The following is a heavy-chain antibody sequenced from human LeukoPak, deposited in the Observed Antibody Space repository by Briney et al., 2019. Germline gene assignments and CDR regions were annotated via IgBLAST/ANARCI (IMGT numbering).Heavy chain of an antibody. CDR1: GGSIISSSNY. CDR2: IYYTGKT. V-gene: IGHV4-39*01. J-gene: IGHJ4*02. CDR3: ARLSLGSYSDY. Sequence: SETLSLTCTVSGGSIISSSNYWGWIRQPPGKGLEWIGSIYYTGKTYYNPSLKSRVTISGDTSKNQFSLKVSSATAADTAVYFCARLSLGSYSDYWGQGSLVTVSS. D-gene: IGHD1-14*01.